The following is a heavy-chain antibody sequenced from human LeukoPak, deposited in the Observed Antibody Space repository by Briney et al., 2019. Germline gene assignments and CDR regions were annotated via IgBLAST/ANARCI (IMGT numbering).Heavy chain of an antibody. V-gene: IGHV1-69*02. D-gene: IGHD3-10*01. J-gene: IGHJ4*02. CDR2: IIPILGIA. CDR3: ARRTGSGSLYY. CDR1: GGTFSSCT. Sequence: ASVKVSCKASGGTFSSCTISWVRQAPGQGLEWMGRIIPILGIANYAQKFQGRVTITADKSTSTAYMELSSLRSEDTAVYYCARRTGSGSLYYWGQGTLVTVSS.